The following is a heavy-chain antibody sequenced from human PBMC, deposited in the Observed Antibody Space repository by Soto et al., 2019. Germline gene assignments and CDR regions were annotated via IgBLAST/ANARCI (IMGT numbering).Heavy chain of an antibody. CDR2: ISYDGGYE. CDR1: RFAFSSYA. Sequence: QEQLVESGGGVVQPGKSLRLSCAASRFAFSSYAMHWVRQAPGKGLEWLAVISYDGGYENYADSVKGRFTVSRDNSKNTLGLQSNSLRPEDTTLYYCAKGTTVTPWRYLDLWGQGTLVTVSS. D-gene: IGHD4-17*01. J-gene: IGHJ2*01. V-gene: IGHV3-30*18. CDR3: AKGTTVTPWRYLDL.